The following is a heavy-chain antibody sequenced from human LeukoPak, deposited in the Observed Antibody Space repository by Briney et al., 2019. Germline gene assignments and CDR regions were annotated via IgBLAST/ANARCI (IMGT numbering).Heavy chain of an antibody. Sequence: GGPLRLSCAGSGFNFIDNSMHWVRQAPGRGLEWVSSISSSKTYIYYRDSVKGRFTISRDNAKNSLFLQMNSLRVGDTAVYFCARGYCSGTSCYMFDSWGQGTRVIVSS. CDR3: ARGYCSGTSCYMFDS. J-gene: IGHJ4*02. D-gene: IGHD2-2*01. CDR1: GFNFIDNS. V-gene: IGHV3-21*01. CDR2: ISSSKTYI.